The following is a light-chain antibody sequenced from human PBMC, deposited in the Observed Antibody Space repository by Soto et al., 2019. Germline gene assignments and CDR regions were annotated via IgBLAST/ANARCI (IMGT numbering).Light chain of an antibody. Sequence: DIQMTQSPSTLSASVGDRVTITCRASQSISSWLAWYQQKPGKAPKLLIYKASSLESGVPSRFSGSGSGTEFTLTIRSLQPDDFATYYCQQYNSYSWWTFGQGTKVEIK. J-gene: IGKJ1*01. CDR1: QSISSW. CDR3: QQYNSYSWWT. CDR2: KAS. V-gene: IGKV1-5*03.